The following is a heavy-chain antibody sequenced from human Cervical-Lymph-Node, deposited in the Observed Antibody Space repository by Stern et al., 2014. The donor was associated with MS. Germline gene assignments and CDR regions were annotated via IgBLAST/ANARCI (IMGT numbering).Heavy chain of an antibody. V-gene: IGHV3-23*04. CDR3: AKDSLLDYYFDY. Sequence: VQLVQSGGGLVQPGGSLRLSCAASGFTFSSYAMSWVRQAPGKGLEWVSAIRGSGGSTYYAGSVKGRFTISRDDSKNTLYLQMNSLRAEDTAVYYCAKDSLLDYYFDYWGQGTLVTVSS. J-gene: IGHJ4*02. CDR2: IRGSGGST. CDR1: GFTFSSYA. D-gene: IGHD3-3*02.